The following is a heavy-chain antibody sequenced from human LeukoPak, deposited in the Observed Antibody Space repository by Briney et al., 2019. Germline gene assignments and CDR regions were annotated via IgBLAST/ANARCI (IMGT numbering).Heavy chain of an antibody. CDR1: GYSISSGYY. J-gene: IGHJ3*02. D-gene: IGHD2-15*01. Sequence: PSDTLSLTCAVSGYSISSGYYWGWIRQPPGKRLEWIGSIYHSGSTYYNPSLKSRVTISVDTSKNQFSLKLSSVTAADTAVYYCARDEGYCSGGSCYRSAFDIWGQGTMVTVSS. CDR3: ARDEGYCSGGSCYRSAFDI. CDR2: IYHSGST. V-gene: IGHV4-38-2*02.